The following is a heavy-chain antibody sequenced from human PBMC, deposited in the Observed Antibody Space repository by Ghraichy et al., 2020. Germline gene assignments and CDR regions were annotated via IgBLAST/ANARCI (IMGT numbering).Heavy chain of an antibody. Sequence: QTLSLTCTFSGFSLSTSGMRVSWIRQPPGKALEWLARIDWDDDKFYSTSLKTRLTISKDTSKNQVVLTMTNMDPVDTATYYCARIGVGAIGYFDYWGQGTLVTVSS. CDR2: IDWDDDK. J-gene: IGHJ4*02. CDR3: ARIGVGAIGYFDY. D-gene: IGHD1-26*01. CDR1: GFSLSTSGMR. V-gene: IGHV2-70*04.